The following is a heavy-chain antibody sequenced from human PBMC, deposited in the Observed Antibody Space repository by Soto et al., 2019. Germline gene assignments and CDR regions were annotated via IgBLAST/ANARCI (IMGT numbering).Heavy chain of an antibody. CDR2: IYYSGST. V-gene: IGHV4-59*01. CDR3: ARDVSSRYYYGSGPFDY. J-gene: IGHJ4*02. CDR1: GGSISSYY. D-gene: IGHD3-10*01. Sequence: SETLSLTCTVSGGSISSYYWSWIRQPPGKGLEWIGYIYYSGSTNYNPSLKSRVTISVDTSKNQFSLKLSSVTAADTAVYYCARDVSSRYYYGSGPFDYWGQGTLVTVSS.